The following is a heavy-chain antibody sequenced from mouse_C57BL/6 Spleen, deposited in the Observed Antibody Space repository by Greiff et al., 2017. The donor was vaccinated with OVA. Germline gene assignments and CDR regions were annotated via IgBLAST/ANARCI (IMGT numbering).Heavy chain of an antibody. CDR2: IDPNSGGT. D-gene: IGHD1-1*01. Sequence: QVQLQQSGAELVKPGASVKLSCKASGYTFTSYWMHWVKQRPGRGLEWIGRIDPNSGGTKYNEKFKSKATLTVDKPSSTAYMKLSSLTSEDSAVYYCGRDYYGSSQYYYAMDYWGQGTSVTVSS. CDR1: GYTFTSYW. V-gene: IGHV1-72*01. J-gene: IGHJ4*01. CDR3: GRDYYGSSQYYYAMDY.